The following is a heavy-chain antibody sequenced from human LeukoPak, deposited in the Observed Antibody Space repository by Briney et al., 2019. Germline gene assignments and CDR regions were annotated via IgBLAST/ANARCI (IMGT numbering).Heavy chain of an antibody. CDR2: IYYTGGET. CDR3: ARQPGGTAAFDI. Sequence: ASETLSLTCTVSGGSINNYYWSWIRQPPGKGLEWIGYIYYTGGETNYNPSLKSRLTISVDTSKNQLSLMLTSVTAADTAVYYCARQPGGTAAFDIWAQGTMVTVSS. V-gene: IGHV4-59*08. D-gene: IGHD1-14*01. CDR1: GGSINNYY. J-gene: IGHJ3*02.